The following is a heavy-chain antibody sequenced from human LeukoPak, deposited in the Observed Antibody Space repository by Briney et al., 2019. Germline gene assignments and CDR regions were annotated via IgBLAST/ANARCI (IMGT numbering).Heavy chain of an antibody. CDR2: IKRDGSEK. CDR1: GFTISNYW. Sequence: PGGSLRLSCAASGFTISNYWMTWVRQAPGKGLEWVSNIKRDGSEKNYVDSVKGRFTISRDNAKNSLYLQMNSLRVEDTALYYCVRQAGVSWGQGTLVTDSS. CDR3: VRQAGVS. D-gene: IGHD6-19*01. V-gene: IGHV3-7*01. J-gene: IGHJ5*02.